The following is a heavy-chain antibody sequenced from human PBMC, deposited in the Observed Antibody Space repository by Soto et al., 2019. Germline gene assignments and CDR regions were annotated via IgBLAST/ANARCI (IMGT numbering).Heavy chain of an antibody. J-gene: IGHJ4*02. CDR2: ISYDGSNK. Sequence: GGSLRLSCAASGFTFSSYGMHWVRQAPGKGLEWVAVISYDGSNKYYADSVEGGFTISSDNSKNTLYLQMNSLIAEDTAVYYCAKGNSGCYPSYFDYWGQGTLVTVSS. CDR1: GFTFSSYG. CDR3: AKGNSGCYPSYFDY. D-gene: IGHD1-26*01. V-gene: IGHV3-30*18.